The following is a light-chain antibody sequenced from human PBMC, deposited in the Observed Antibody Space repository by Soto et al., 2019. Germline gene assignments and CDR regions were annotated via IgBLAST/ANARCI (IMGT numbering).Light chain of an antibody. CDR3: TSWTTSSTMI. CDR1: SSDIGAYNF. Sequence: QSALTQPASVSGSPGQSITISCTGTSSDIGAYNFVSWYQQQPGKAPKLMLYDVNIRPSGVSNRFSGSKSGNTASLTISGVQAEDEGDYYCTSWTTSSTMIFGGGTQVTVL. CDR2: DVN. J-gene: IGLJ2*01. V-gene: IGLV2-14*03.